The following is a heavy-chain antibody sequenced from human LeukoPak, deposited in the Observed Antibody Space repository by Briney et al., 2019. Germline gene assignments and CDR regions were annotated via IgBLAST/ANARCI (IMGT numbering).Heavy chain of an antibody. CDR2: IYTSGST. CDR1: GGSISSGSYY. Sequence: SQTLSLTCTVSGGSISSGSYYWSWIRQPAGKGLEWIGRIYTSGSTNYNPSLKSRVTISVDTSKNQFSLKLRSVTAAATAVYLCAVDGYYYYGMDVWGQGTTVTVSS. V-gene: IGHV4-61*02. CDR3: AVDGYYYYGMDV. J-gene: IGHJ6*02.